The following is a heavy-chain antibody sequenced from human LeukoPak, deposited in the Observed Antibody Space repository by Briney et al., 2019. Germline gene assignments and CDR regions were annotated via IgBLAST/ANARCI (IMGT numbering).Heavy chain of an antibody. CDR2: ISWNSGSI. V-gene: IGHV3-9*01. CDR1: GFTFDDYA. D-gene: IGHD1-26*01. CDR3: AKWEFTYFFDY. J-gene: IGHJ4*02. Sequence: PGGSLRLSCAASGFTFDDYAMHWVRQAPGKGLEWVSGISWNSGSIGYADSVKGRFTISRDNAKNSLYLQMNSLRAEDTAVYYCAKWEFTYFFDYWGQGTLVTVSS.